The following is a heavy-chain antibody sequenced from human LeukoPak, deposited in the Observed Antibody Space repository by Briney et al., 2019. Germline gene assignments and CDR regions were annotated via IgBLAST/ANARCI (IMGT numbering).Heavy chain of an antibody. J-gene: IGHJ4*02. CDR1: GGTFSSYT. Sequence: SVKVSCKASGGTFSSYTISWVRQAPGQGLEWMGRIIPILGIANYAQKFQGRVTITADKSTSTAYMELSSLRSEDTAVYYCARDLPYCGSTSCMLGYWGQGTLVTVSS. D-gene: IGHD2-2*01. CDR3: ARDLPYCGSTSCMLGY. CDR2: IIPILGIA. V-gene: IGHV1-69*04.